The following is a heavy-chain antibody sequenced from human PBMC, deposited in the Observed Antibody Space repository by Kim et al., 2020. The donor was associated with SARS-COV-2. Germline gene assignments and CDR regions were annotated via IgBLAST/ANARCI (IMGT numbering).Heavy chain of an antibody. CDR2: IYYSGST. Sequence: SETLSLTCTVSGGSISSSSYYWGWIRQPPGKGLEWIGSIYYSGSTYYNPSLKSRVTISVDTSKNQFSLKLSSVTAADTAVYYCARHVGYSGYEEDWFDP. V-gene: IGHV4-39*01. D-gene: IGHD5-12*01. CDR3: ARHVGYSGYEEDWFDP. J-gene: IGHJ5*02. CDR1: GGSISSSSYY.